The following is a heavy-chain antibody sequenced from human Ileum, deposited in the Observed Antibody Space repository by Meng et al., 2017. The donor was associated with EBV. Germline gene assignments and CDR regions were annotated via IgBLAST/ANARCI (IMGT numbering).Heavy chain of an antibody. CDR3: ARDGELVTGKKLDDF. CDR1: GFTVSSNY. Sequence: GGLVQPGGSLRLSCAASGFTVSSNYMSWVRQAPGKGLEWVSLIYGDDKTHYADSVKGRFTISRDTSKNTLYLQMNSLRVEDTAVYFCARDGELVTGKKLDDFWGQGTLVTVSS. D-gene: IGHD3-10*01. J-gene: IGHJ4*02. V-gene: IGHV3-53*01. CDR2: IYGDDKT.